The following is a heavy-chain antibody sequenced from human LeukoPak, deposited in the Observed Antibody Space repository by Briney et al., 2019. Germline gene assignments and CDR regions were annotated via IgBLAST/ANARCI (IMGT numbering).Heavy chain of an antibody. CDR1: GGSISSSSYY. V-gene: IGHV4-39*07. Sequence: SETLSLTCTVSGGSISSSSYYWGWIRQPPGKGLEWIGSIYYSGSTYYNPSLKSRVTISVDTSKNQFSLKLSSVTAAETAVYYCAMIRGPFDYWGQGTLVTVSS. CDR2: IYYSGST. CDR3: AMIRGPFDY. D-gene: IGHD3-16*01. J-gene: IGHJ4*02.